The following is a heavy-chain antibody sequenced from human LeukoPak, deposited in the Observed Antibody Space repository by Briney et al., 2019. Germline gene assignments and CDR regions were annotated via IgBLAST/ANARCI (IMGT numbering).Heavy chain of an antibody. CDR3: ARDLRSDGMAVGGY. CDR2: FDPEDGET. CDR1: GYTLTELS. V-gene: IGHV1-24*01. J-gene: IGHJ4*02. D-gene: IGHD6-19*01. Sequence: GASVKVSFKVSGYTLTELSMHWVRQAPGKGLEWMGGFDPEDGETIYAQKLQGRVTVTTDRSASTAYMELRSLISDDTAVYYYARDLRSDGMAVGGYWGQGTLVTVSS.